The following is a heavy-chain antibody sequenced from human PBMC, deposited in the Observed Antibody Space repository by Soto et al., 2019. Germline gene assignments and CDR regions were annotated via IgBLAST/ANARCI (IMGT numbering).Heavy chain of an antibody. J-gene: IGHJ2*01. CDR2: INPNSDGT. CDR3: ARVGNPEDSSGYPHWYFDL. Sequence: ASVKVSCNASGYTFTGYYMHWMRQAPAQGLERMGWINPNSDGTNYAQKFQGRVPMTRDTAIRTAYMELSRLRSDDTAVYYCARVGNPEDSSGYPHWYFDLWSRGTLVNVAS. CDR1: GYTFTGYY. D-gene: IGHD3-22*01. V-gene: IGHV1-2*02.